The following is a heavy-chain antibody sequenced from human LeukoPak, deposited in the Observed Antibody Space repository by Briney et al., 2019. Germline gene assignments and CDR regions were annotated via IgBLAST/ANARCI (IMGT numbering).Heavy chain of an antibody. CDR1: GFTVSSNY. J-gene: IGHJ4*02. D-gene: IGHD3-16*01. CDR3: ARAFSPPFCYFDY. CDR2: IYSGGST. Sequence: GGSLRLSCAASGFTVSSNYMSWVRQAPGKGLEWVSVIYSGGSTYYADSVKGRFTISRDNSKNTLYLQMNSLRAEDTAVYYCARAFSPPFCYFDYWGQGTLVTVSS. V-gene: IGHV3-66*01.